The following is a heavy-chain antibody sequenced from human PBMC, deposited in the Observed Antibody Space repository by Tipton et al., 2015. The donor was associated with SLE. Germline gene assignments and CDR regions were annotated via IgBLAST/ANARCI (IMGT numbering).Heavy chain of an antibody. V-gene: IGHV4-39*07. CDR2: IYHRGNT. D-gene: IGHD2-2*03. J-gene: IGHJ4*02. Sequence: TLSLTCTVSGGTISSDPYYWGWIRRPPGKGLEWIGSIYHRGNTYYNPSLKSRVTMSVDTSNNQFSLRLSSVTAADTAVYYCVRGTASLSSTLSLDNWGQGTLVTVSS. CDR1: GGTISSDPYY. CDR3: VRGTASLSSTLSLDN.